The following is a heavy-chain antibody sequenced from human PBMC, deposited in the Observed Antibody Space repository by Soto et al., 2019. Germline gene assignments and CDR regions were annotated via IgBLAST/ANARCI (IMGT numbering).Heavy chain of an antibody. J-gene: IGHJ6*02. CDR1: GYSFTNSW. D-gene: IGHD1-1*01. CDR3: ASHKTGTLSGMAV. V-gene: IGHV5-51*01. CDR2: IFPDDSDT. Sequence: PGESLKISCQASGYSFTNSWIALVRQMPGKGLEWMGIIFPDDSDTVFNPSFQGRVTSSVDKSINTAYLQWSSLEASDTATYYCASHKTGTLSGMAVWGQGTTVTVSS.